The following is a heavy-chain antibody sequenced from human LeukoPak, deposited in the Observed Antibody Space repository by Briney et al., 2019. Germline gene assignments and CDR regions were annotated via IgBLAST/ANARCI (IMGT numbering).Heavy chain of an antibody. CDR3: ARTREQVLLLPHPFDH. D-gene: IGHD1/OR15-1a*01. CDR1: GFTFSTYS. V-gene: IGHV3-48*04. Sequence: GGSLRLSCTASGFTFSTYSMNWLRQAPGKGPEWLAYISSRTMFYADSVKGRFTISRANTKNSLYLQMNGLSVEDTALYYCARTREQVLLLPHPFDHWGQGTLVTVSS. CDR2: ISSRTM. J-gene: IGHJ4*02.